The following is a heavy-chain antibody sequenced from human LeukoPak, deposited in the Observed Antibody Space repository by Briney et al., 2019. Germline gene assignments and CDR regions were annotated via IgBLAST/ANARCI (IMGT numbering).Heavy chain of an antibody. CDR2: IYPGDSDT. D-gene: IGHD4-11*01. J-gene: IGHJ3*02. Sequence: GESLKISCKGSGYSFTNSWIGWVRQMPGKGLEWMGIIYPGDSDTRYSPSFQGQVTISADKSISTAYLQWSSLKASDTAMYYCARQSTTVTTRDFDIWGQGTMVTVSS. V-gene: IGHV5-51*01. CDR3: ARQSTTVTTRDFDI. CDR1: GYSFTNSW.